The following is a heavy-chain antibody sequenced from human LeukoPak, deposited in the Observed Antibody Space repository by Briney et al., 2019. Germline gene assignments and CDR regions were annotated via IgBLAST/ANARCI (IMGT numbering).Heavy chain of an antibody. CDR2: INPSGRST. D-gene: IGHD1-7*01. J-gene: IGHJ5*02. CDR3: ARDSLELQRRNWFDP. V-gene: IGHV1-46*02. CDR1: TYTFDKYY. Sequence: GASVKLSCKASTYTFDKYYIHWVRQAPGQGLDWMGVINPSGRSTSYAQQFQGRVTVTRDTSTSTVYMDLSSLRSEDSAVYYCARDSLELQRRNWFDPWGQGTLVTVSS.